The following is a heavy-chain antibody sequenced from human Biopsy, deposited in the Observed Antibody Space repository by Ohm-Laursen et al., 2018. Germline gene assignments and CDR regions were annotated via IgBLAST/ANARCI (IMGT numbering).Heavy chain of an antibody. CDR2: IYRTGTT. J-gene: IGHJ4*02. CDR3: ARMKGRGYFDY. D-gene: IGHD2-15*01. V-gene: IGHV4-38-2*01. Sequence: SETLSLTCGVSGFSISSGFHWAWIRQPPGKGLKRIGFIYRTGTTTYNPSFKSRVAMAVDTSKNQFSLTLNSVTAADTAVYYCARMKGRGYFDYWGQGTLVIVSS. CDR1: GFSISSGFH.